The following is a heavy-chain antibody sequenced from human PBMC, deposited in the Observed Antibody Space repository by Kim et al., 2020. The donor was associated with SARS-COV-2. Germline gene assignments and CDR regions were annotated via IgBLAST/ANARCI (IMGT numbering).Heavy chain of an antibody. Sequence: SVKVSCKASGFTFTSSAMQWVRQARGQRLEWIGWIVVGSGNTNYAQKFQERVTITRDMSTSTAYMELSSLRSEDTAVYYCAADSGWFGESDYWYFDLWGRGTLVTVSS. J-gene: IGHJ2*01. CDR1: GFTFTSSA. V-gene: IGHV1-58*02. CDR3: AADSGWFGESDYWYFDL. CDR2: IVVGSGNT. D-gene: IGHD3-10*01.